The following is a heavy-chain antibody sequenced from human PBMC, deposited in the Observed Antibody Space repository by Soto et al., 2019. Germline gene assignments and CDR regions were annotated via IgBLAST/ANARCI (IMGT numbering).Heavy chain of an antibody. V-gene: IGHV3-30-3*01. Sequence: QVQLVESGGGVVQPGRSLRLSCAVSGFTFSNYAMHWVRQAPGKGLEWVAVISYDGSNEFYTDSVKGRFTISRDNSRNTLYLQMNSLRAEDTAVYYCARDRSKYYDSSGPLKYWGQGTLVTVSS. CDR3: ARDRSKYYDSSGPLKY. CDR2: ISYDGSNE. J-gene: IGHJ4*02. D-gene: IGHD3-22*01. CDR1: GFTFSNYA.